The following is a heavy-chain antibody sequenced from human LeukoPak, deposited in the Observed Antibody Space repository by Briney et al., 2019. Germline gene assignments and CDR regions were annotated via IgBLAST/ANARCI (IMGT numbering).Heavy chain of an antibody. D-gene: IGHD3-16*01. J-gene: IGHJ4*02. V-gene: IGHV3-7*03. CDR2: IKEDGSEK. CDR3: AKGGPFLGDILVWHFDY. Sequence: PGGSLRLSCAASGFIFRRYWMSWVRQAPGKGLEWVANIKEDGSEKYYVDFAKGRFTISRDNAENSVYLQMNSLRAEDTAVYYCAKGGPFLGDILVWHFDYWGQGTLVTVSS. CDR1: GFIFRRYW.